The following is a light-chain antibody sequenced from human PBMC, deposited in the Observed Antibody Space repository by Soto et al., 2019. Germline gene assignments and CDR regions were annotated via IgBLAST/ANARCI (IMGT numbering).Light chain of an antibody. J-gene: IGKJ4*01. Sequence: THGPPAVCASVKDKVSITCRASQGISSWLAWYQQKPVKAPKLLIYAASSLQSGVPSRFSGSGSGTDFTLTIISLQPEDFSTYYCQQANSCPLTFGRGTKVDIK. CDR2: AAS. CDR1: QGISSW. V-gene: IGKV1-12*01. CDR3: QQANSCPLT.